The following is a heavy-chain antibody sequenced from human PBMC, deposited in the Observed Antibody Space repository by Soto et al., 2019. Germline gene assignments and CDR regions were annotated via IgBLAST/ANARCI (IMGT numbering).Heavy chain of an antibody. CDR3: PIVGWRDDH. J-gene: IGHJ4*02. CDR1: GFSFSTYV. Sequence: EVQLLESGGGLVQPGGSLRLSCAASGFSFSTYVMSWVRQAPGKGLEGVSAISSSGDSTYYADSVKCRFTIYRDNSQNTLYLQMNSLRADDSAVYCCPIVGWRDDHGGQGTQVTASS. CDR2: ISSSGDST. D-gene: IGHD2-15*01. V-gene: IGHV3-23*01.